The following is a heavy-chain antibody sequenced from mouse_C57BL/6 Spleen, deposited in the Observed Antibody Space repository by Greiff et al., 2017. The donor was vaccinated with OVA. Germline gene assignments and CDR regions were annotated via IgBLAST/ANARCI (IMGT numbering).Heavy chain of an antibody. CDR1: GYTFTDYY. V-gene: IGHV1-26*01. CDR3: ARKGSNYVAMDY. CDR2: INPNNGGT. Sequence: VQLQQSGPELVKPGASAKISCKASGYTFTDYYMNWVKQSHGKSLEWIGDINPNNGGTSYNQKFKGKATLTVDKSSSTAYMELRSLTSEDSAVYYCARKGSNYVAMDYWGQGTSVTVSS. J-gene: IGHJ4*01. D-gene: IGHD2-5*01.